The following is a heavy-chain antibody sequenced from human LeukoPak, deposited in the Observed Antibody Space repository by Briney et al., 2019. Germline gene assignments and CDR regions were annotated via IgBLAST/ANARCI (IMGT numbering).Heavy chain of an antibody. CDR3: ARDLRYYGSGSTDWFDP. CDR2: INPNSGGT. Sequence: GASVKVSCKASGYTFTGYYMHWVRQAPGQGLEWMGWINPNSGGTNYAQKFQGRVTMTRDTSISTAYMELSRLRSDDTAVYYCARDLRYYGSGSTDWFDPWGQGTLVTVSS. D-gene: IGHD3-10*01. CDR1: GYTFTGYY. J-gene: IGHJ5*02. V-gene: IGHV1-2*02.